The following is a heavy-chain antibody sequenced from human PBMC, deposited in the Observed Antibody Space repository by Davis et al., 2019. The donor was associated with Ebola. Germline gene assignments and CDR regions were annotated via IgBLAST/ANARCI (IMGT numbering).Heavy chain of an antibody. J-gene: IGHJ4*02. CDR2: INPNSGGT. Sequence: ASVKVSCKASGYTFTGYYMHWVRQAPGQGLEWMGWINPNSGGTNYAQKFQGRVTMTRDTSISTAYMELSRLRSDDTAVYYCARDRATGDYYFDYWGQGTLVTVSS. CDR1: GYTFTGYY. D-gene: IGHD7-27*01. CDR3: ARDRATGDYYFDY. V-gene: IGHV1-2*02.